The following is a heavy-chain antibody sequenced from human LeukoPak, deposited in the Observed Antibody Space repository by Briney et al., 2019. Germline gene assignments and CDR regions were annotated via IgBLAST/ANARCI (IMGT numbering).Heavy chain of an antibody. D-gene: IGHD5-24*01. V-gene: IGHV3-23*01. Sequence: PGGSLRLSCAASGFTFSSYGMSWVRQTPGKGLEWVSALSGSGGSTYYADSVKGRFTISRDNSKNTLYLQMNSLRAEDTAVYYCARDRGWLQERGAFDIWGQGTMVTVSS. CDR1: GFTFSSYG. CDR2: LSGSGGST. CDR3: ARDRGWLQERGAFDI. J-gene: IGHJ3*02.